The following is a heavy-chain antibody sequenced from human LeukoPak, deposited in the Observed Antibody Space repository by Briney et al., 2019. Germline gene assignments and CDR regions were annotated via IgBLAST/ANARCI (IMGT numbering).Heavy chain of an antibody. J-gene: IGHJ4*02. CDR1: GYTFTGYY. CDR2: INPNSGGT. V-gene: IGHV1-2*02. CDR3: AKDFGGSLYYFDY. D-gene: IGHD2-15*01. Sequence: ASVKVSCKASGYTFTGYYMHWERQAPGQGLEWMGWINPNSGGTDYAQKLQGRVTMTRDTSISTAYMDLSRLRSDDTAVYYCAKDFGGSLYYFDYWGQGTLVTVSS.